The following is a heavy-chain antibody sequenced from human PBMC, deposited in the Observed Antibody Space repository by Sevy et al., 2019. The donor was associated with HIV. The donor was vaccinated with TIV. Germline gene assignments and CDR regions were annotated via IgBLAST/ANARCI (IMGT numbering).Heavy chain of an antibody. J-gene: IGHJ4*02. Sequence: ASVKVSCKVSGYTLTQLSMNWVRQAPGKGLEWMGSFDPEDGETIYAQKFQGRVTMTEDRSTDTAYMDLGSLRSEDTAVYYCATIKDYYESSGYPFDYWGQGTLVTVSS. CDR3: ATIKDYYESSGYPFDY. CDR1: GYTLTQLS. CDR2: FDPEDGET. D-gene: IGHD3-22*01. V-gene: IGHV1-24*01.